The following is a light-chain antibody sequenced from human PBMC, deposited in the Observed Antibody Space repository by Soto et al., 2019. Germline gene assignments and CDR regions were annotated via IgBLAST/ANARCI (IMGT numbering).Light chain of an antibody. CDR1: SGHSNYA. CDR2: LNSDGSH. Sequence: QLVLTQSPSASASLGASVKLTCTLSSGHSNYAIAWHQQQSEKGPRYLMKLNSDGSHNKGDGIPDRFSGSSSGAERYLTISSLQYEDEADYYCQTWGSGIVAFGGGTKLTVL. CDR3: QTWGSGIVA. J-gene: IGLJ2*01. V-gene: IGLV4-69*01.